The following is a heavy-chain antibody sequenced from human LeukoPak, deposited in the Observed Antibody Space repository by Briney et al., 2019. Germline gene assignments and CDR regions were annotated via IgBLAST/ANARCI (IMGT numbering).Heavy chain of an antibody. V-gene: IGHV4-34*01. CDR3: ARGELIFDY. CDR2: INHSGST. J-gene: IGHJ4*02. D-gene: IGHD1-26*01. Sequence: SETLSLTCGVYGGSFSGHYWNWIRQPPGKGLEWIGEINHSGSTNYNPPLKSRVTISVDTSKNQFSLRLSSVTAADTAVYYCARGELIFDYWGQGTLVTVSS. CDR1: GGSFSGHY.